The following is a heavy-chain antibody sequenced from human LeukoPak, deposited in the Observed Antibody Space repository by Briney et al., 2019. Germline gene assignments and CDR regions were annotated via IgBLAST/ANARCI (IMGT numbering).Heavy chain of an antibody. D-gene: IGHD3-10*01. Sequence: PSGTLSLTCAVSGGSISSSNWWSWVRQPPGKGLEWIGEIYHSGSTNYNPSLKSRVTISVDKSKNQFSLKLSSVTAADTAVYYCARASGVIKLYYFYYWGQGTLVTVSS. V-gene: IGHV4-4*02. CDR2: IYHSGST. J-gene: IGHJ4*02. CDR3: ARASGVIKLYYFYY. CDR1: GGSISSSNW.